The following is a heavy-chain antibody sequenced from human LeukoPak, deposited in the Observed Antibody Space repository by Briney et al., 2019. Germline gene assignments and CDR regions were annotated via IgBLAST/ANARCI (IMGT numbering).Heavy chain of an antibody. V-gene: IGHV3-23*01. CDR2: IGGSGADT. Sequence: GGSLRLSCAASGVTFSSYAMSWVRQAPGKGLEWVSSIGGSGADTYYADSVRGRVTITRDNSKSTLYLQMNSLRAEDTAVYYCAKSPFDYWDQGTPLTVSS. CDR3: AKSPFDY. J-gene: IGHJ4*02. CDR1: GVTFSSYA.